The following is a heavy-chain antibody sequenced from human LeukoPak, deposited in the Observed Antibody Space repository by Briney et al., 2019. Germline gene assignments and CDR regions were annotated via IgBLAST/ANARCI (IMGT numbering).Heavy chain of an antibody. Sequence: SVTVSFTASGGTFSIYAISWVRQAPGQGLEWMGGIIPIFGTANYAQKFQGRVTITTDESTSTAYMELSSLRSEDTAVYYCARGGVSIQLWAFDIWGQGTMVTVSS. CDR1: GGTFSIYA. V-gene: IGHV1-69*05. J-gene: IGHJ3*02. CDR3: ARGGVSIQLWAFDI. D-gene: IGHD1-1*01. CDR2: IIPIFGTA.